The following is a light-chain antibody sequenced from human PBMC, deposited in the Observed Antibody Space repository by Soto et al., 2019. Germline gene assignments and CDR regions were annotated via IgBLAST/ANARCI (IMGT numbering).Light chain of an antibody. V-gene: IGKV3-15*01. CDR1: QSVSRN. J-gene: IGKJ4*01. CDR2: GAS. Sequence: EIVMTQSPATLSVSPGERVTLSCRASQSVSRNLAWYQQIPGQAPRLLIYGASTRATGIPARFSGSGSGTEFTLTISLLQSEDIAVYYCQQYNNWPPLAFGGGTKVEIK. CDR3: QQYNNWPPLA.